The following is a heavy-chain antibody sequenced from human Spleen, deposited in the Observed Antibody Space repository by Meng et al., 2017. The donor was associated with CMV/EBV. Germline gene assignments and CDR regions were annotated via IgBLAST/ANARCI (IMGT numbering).Heavy chain of an antibody. V-gene: IGHV3-23*01. CDR2: ISGSGGNT. J-gene: IGHJ4*02. CDR1: GFIFGDHA. D-gene: IGHD2-2*02. Sequence: GESLKISCTASGFIFGDHAMSWARQAPGKGLEWVSAISGSGGNTYYADSVKGRFTISRDNSKNTLYLQMNSLRAEDTAVYYCANGTSCYRWGQGTLVTVSS. CDR3: ANGTSCYR.